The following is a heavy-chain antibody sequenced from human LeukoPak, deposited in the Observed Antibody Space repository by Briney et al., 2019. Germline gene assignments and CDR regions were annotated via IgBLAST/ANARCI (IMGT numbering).Heavy chain of an antibody. J-gene: IGHJ4*02. CDR3: ARGSVPAAIIDY. D-gene: IGHD2-2*01. CDR1: GFTFSSYS. Sequence: PGGSLRLSCAASGFTFSSYSMNWVRQAPGKGLEWVSSISSSSSYIYYADSVKGRSTISRDNAKNSLYLQMNSLRAEDTAVYYCARGSVPAAIIDYWGQGTLVTVSS. CDR2: ISSSSSYI. V-gene: IGHV3-21*01.